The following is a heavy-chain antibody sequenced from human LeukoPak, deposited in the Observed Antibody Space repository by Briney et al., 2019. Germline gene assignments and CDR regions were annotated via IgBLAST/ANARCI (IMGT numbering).Heavy chain of an antibody. CDR2: IYYSGST. Sequence: PSETLSLTCTVSGGSISSGGYYWSWIRQHPGKGLEWIGYIYYSGSTYYNPSLKSRVTISVDTSKNQFSLKLSSVTAADTAVYYCARSAAARPHFQHWGQGTLVTVSS. D-gene: IGHD6-13*01. CDR3: ARSAAARPHFQH. CDR1: GGSISSGGYY. J-gene: IGHJ1*01. V-gene: IGHV4-31*03.